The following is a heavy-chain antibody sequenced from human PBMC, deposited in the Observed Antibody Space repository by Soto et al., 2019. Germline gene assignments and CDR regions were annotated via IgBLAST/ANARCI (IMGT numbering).Heavy chain of an antibody. CDR2: IYYSGST. CDR3: ASSPNADCSGGSCYPNWFDY. Sequence: LSLTCTVSGGSISSGGYYWSWIRQHPGKGLEWIGYIYYSGSTYYNPSLKSRVTISVDTSKNQFSLKLSSVTAADTAVYYCASSPNADCSGGSCYPNWFDYWGQGTLVTVSS. J-gene: IGHJ4*02. CDR1: GGSISSGGYY. V-gene: IGHV4-31*03. D-gene: IGHD2-15*01.